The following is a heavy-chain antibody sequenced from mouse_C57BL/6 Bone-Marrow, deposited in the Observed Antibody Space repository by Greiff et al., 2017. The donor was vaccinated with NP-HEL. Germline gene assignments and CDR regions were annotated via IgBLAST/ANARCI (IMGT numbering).Heavy chain of an antibody. J-gene: IGHJ3*01. V-gene: IGHV1-81*01. Sequence: QVQLQHSGAELARPGASVKLSCKASGYTFTSYGISWVKQRTGQGLEWIGEIYPRSGNTYYNEKFKGKATLTADKSSSTAYMELRSLTSEDSAVYFCGRGAGYGAWFAYWGQGTLVTVSA. CDR1: GYTFTSYG. CDR3: GRGAGYGAWFAY. CDR2: IYPRSGNT. D-gene: IGHD2-2*01.